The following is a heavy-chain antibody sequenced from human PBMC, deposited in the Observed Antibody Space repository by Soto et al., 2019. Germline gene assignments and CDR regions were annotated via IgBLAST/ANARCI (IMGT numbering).Heavy chain of an antibody. CDR1: GFTFSSYS. CDR2: ISSSSSTI. J-gene: IGHJ3*02. Sequence: GGSLRLSCAASGFTFSSYSMNWVRQAPGKGLEWVSYISSSSSTIYYADSVKGRFTISRDNAKNSLYLQMNSLRAEDTAVYYCARVPPGGFLEWLLWFDIWGQGTMVTVSS. V-gene: IGHV3-48*01. CDR3: ARVPPGGFLEWLLWFDI. D-gene: IGHD3-3*01.